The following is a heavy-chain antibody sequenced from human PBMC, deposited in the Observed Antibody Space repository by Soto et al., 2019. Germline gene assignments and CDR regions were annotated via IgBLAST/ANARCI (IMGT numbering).Heavy chain of an antibody. V-gene: IGHV4-39*01. J-gene: IGHJ4*02. D-gene: IGHD5-12*01. CDR3: ATTRSGYDYNYFAY. Sequence: PSVTLSLTCTVVGVSSRSSSYYWGWIRQPPGKGLEWIGSIYYSGSTYYNPSLKSRVTISVDTSKNQFSLKLSSVTAADTAVYYCATTRSGYDYNYFAYWGQGTLVTVSS. CDR2: IYYSGST. CDR1: GVSSRSSSYY.